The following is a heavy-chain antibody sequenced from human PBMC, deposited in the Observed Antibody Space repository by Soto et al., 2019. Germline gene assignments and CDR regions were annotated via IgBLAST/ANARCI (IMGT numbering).Heavy chain of an antibody. CDR2: IWFDGSKK. Sequence: QMQLVESGGGVVQPGRSLRLSCAASGFTFRSYGIHWVRQAPGKGLEWVALIWFDGSKKYYVDSVKGRFAVSRDNSKNTVYLQMNSLRVEDTAVYYWARDRLVPYGYGMDVWGQGTTVTVSS. D-gene: IGHD2-2*01. J-gene: IGHJ6*02. V-gene: IGHV3-33*01. CDR1: GFTFRSYG. CDR3: ARDRLVPYGYGMDV.